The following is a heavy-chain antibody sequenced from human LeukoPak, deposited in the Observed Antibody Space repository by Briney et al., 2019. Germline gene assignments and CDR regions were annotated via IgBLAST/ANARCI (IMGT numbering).Heavy chain of an antibody. Sequence: GGSLRLSCAASGFTFSSYSMDWVRQAPGRGLEWVSSISSSSSYIYYADSVKGRFTISRDNAKNSLYLQMNSLRAGDTAVYYCARVDGYSSGWSTYYYYYYYMDVWGKGTTVTISS. V-gene: IGHV3-21*01. CDR3: ARVDGYSSGWSTYYYYYYYMDV. CDR1: GFTFSSYS. D-gene: IGHD6-19*01. CDR2: ISSSSSYI. J-gene: IGHJ6*03.